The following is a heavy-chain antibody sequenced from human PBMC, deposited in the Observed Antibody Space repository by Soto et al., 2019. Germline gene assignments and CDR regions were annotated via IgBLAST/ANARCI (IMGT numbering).Heavy chain of an antibody. CDR3: AGTTVTRYFDY. D-gene: IGHD4-17*01. V-gene: IGHV4-34*01. CDR2: INHSGST. CDR1: GGSFSGYY. J-gene: IGHJ4*02. Sequence: SETLSLTCAVYGGSFSGYYWSWIRQPPGKGLEWIGEINHSGSTNYNPSLKSRVTISVDTSKNQFSLKLSSVTAADTAVYYCAGTTVTRYFDYWGQGTLVTVSS.